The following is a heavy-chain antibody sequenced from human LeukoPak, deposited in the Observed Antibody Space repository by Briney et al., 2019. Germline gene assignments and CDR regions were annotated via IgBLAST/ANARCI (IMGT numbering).Heavy chain of an antibody. D-gene: IGHD3-3*01. CDR3: ARVRYYDFWSGYWGYYYYYMDV. Sequence: GASVKVSCKASGYTFTSYGISWVRQAPGQGLEWMGWISAYNGNTNYAQKLQGRVTMTTDTSTSTAYMELRSLRSDDTAVYYCARVRYYDFWSGYWGYYYYYMDVWGKGTTVTISS. J-gene: IGHJ6*03. CDR1: GYTFTSYG. CDR2: ISAYNGNT. V-gene: IGHV1-18*01.